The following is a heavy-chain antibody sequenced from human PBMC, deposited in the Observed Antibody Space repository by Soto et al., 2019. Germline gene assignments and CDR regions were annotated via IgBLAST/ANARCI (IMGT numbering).Heavy chain of an antibody. D-gene: IGHD3-22*01. Sequence: GGSLILSCAASGFTFSSYGMHWVRQAPGKGLVWVSRINSDGSSTSYADSVKGRFTISRDNAKNTLYLQMNSLRAEDTAVYYCAIRASYYDSSGYFDYWGQGTLVTVSS. CDR3: AIRASYYDSSGYFDY. J-gene: IGHJ4*02. CDR2: INSDGSST. V-gene: IGHV3-74*01. CDR1: GFTFSSYG.